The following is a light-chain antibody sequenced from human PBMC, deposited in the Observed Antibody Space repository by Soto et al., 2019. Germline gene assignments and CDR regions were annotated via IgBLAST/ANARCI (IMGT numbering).Light chain of an antibody. CDR2: DVS. CDR3: SSYTGGSTLVV. J-gene: IGLJ2*01. V-gene: IGLV2-14*01. CDR1: SSDVGSYNY. Sequence: QSALTQPASVSGSPGQSITISCTGTSSDVGSYNYVSWYQQHPRKVPKLIIYDVSHRPSGVSNRFSASKSGNTASLTISGLQAEDEADYYCSSYTGGSTLVVFGGGTKLTVL.